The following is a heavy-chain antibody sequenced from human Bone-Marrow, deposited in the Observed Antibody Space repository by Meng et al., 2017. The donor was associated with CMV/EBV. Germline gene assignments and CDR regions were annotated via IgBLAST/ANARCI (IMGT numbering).Heavy chain of an antibody. Sequence: GESLKISCAASGFTFSDYYMSWIRQAPGKGLEWVSYISSSVSTIYYADSVKGRFTISRDNAKNSLYLQMNSLRAEDTAVYYCARCLDYDFWSGYYVKKSYYYYYGMDVWGQGTTVTVSS. D-gene: IGHD3-3*01. J-gene: IGHJ6*02. CDR1: GFTFSDYY. CDR2: ISSSVSTI. CDR3: ARCLDYDFWSGYYVKKSYYYYYGMDV. V-gene: IGHV3-11*04.